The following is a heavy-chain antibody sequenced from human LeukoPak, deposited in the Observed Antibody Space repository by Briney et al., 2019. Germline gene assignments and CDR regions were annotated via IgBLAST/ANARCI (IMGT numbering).Heavy chain of an antibody. J-gene: IGHJ4*02. D-gene: IGHD1-14*01. CDR3: ARSTNRVDS. CDR1: GASIRGSITSGTYY. V-gene: IGHV4-61*02. Sequence: PSQTLSLTCTVSGASIRGSITSGTYYWNWIRQPDGKGLEWIGRMYNSGTTINYNPSLKSRVTISVDTSKNQFSLNVTSVTDADTAVYYCARSTNRVDSWGQGTLVTVSS. CDR2: MYNSGTT.